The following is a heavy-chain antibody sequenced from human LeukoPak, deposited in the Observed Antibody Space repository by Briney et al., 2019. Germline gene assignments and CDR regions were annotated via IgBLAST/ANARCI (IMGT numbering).Heavy chain of an antibody. V-gene: IGHV4-30-4*01. CDR3: AREKRGAPDFDY. Sequence: SQTLSLTCTVSGGSISSGDYYWSWIRQPPGKGLEWIGYIYYSGSTYYNPSLKSRVTISVDTSKNQFSLKLSSVTAADTAVYYCAREKRGAPDFDYWAREPWSPSPQ. CDR2: IYYSGST. CDR1: GGSISSGDYY. J-gene: IGHJ4*02. D-gene: IGHD1-26*01.